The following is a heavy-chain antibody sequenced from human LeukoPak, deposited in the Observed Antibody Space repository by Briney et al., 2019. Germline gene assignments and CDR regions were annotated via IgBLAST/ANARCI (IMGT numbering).Heavy chain of an antibody. CDR3: ARVYGGYYYYYYGMDV. CDR2: MNPNSGNT. V-gene: IGHV1-8*01. J-gene: IGHJ6*02. CDR1: GYTFTSYD. D-gene: IGHD5-12*01. Sequence: ASVKVSCKASGYTFTSYDINWVRQATGQGLEWMGWMNPNSGNTGYAQKFQGRVTMTRNTSISTAYTELSSLRSEDTAVYYCARVYGGYYYYYYGMDVWGQGTTVTVSS.